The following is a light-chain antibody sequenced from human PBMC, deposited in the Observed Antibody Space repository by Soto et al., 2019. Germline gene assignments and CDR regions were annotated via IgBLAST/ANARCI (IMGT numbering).Light chain of an antibody. CDR1: QSVSSY. CDR3: LQRSNWPWT. CDR2: DAS. V-gene: IGKV3-11*01. Sequence: EIVLTQSPATLSLSPGERATLSCRASQSVSSYLAWYQQKPGQAPRLLIYDASNRATGIPARFSGSGSGTDFTLTISRLEPEDFAVYYCLQRSNWPWTFGQGTKVEIK. J-gene: IGKJ1*01.